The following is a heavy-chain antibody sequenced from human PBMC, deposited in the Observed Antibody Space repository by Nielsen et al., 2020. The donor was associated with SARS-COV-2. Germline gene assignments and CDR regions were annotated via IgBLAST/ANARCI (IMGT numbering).Heavy chain of an antibody. V-gene: IGHV1-69*13. D-gene: IGHD3-9*01. CDR1: GATSPNFA. J-gene: IGHJ5*02. CDR2: FTALFGRT. Sequence: SVKVSCKTSGATSPNFAITWVRQAPGQGLEWMGGFTALFGRTTNAQKFHGRVSITADEGANTAYMELTRLRFEDTAVYYCATLDKSYDVLTGYLASWGQGTLVIVST. CDR3: ATLDKSYDVLTGYLAS.